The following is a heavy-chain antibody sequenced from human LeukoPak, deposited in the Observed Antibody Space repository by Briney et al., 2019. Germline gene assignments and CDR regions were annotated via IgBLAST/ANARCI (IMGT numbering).Heavy chain of an antibody. Sequence: PSETLSLTCTVSGGSIRSYYWSWVRQPPGKGLEWIGYVSYSGSTDYNPSLKSRVIISIDTSKNQFSLKLSSVTAADTAVYYCARSSSSGWYVNYWGQGTLVTVSS. CDR2: VSYSGST. J-gene: IGHJ4*02. V-gene: IGHV4-59*08. CDR1: GGSIRSYY. CDR3: ARSSSSGWYVNY. D-gene: IGHD6-19*01.